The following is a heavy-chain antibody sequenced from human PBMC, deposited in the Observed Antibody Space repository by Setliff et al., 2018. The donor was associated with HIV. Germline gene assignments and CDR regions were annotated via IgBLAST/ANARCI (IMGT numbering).Heavy chain of an antibody. D-gene: IGHD2-15*01. J-gene: IGHJ4*02. Sequence: SETLSLTCSVSGVSMTNNYWTWIRQSPGKGLEWIGYVHYSGNTRYNPSLKSRVTISVDMSKNKFSLKLSSLTAADTAVYYCASEKVAWTVSDSFFEFWGQGVPVTVSS. CDR2: VHYSGNT. V-gene: IGHV4-59*01. CDR3: ASEKVAWTVSDSFFEF. CDR1: GVSMTNNY.